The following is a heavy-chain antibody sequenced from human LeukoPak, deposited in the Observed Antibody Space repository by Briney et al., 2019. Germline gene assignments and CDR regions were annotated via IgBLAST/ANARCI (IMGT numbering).Heavy chain of an antibody. D-gene: IGHD3-22*01. Sequence: PGGSLRLSCAASGFTFRNYGMHWVRQAPGKGLEWVAIIWYDGSDKYYADSVKGRFTISRDNSKNTLYLQMNSLRVDDTAVYYCARLPTFYYDSSHYHYDYWGQGTLVTVSS. V-gene: IGHV3-33*01. CDR1: GFTFRNYG. CDR3: ARLPTFYYDSSHYHYDY. CDR2: IWYDGSDK. J-gene: IGHJ4*02.